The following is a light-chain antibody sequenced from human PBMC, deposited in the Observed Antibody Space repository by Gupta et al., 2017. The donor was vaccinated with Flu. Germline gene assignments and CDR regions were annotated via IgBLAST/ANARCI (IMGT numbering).Light chain of an antibody. Sequence: DIQMTQSPSSLSASVGDRVTITCRASQDTSHFLAWYQQKPGKVPNPLVYAASTLQSGVPSRLSGSGSGTEFTLSISSLQPEDVATYYCQKFNSAPWTFGQGTKVEIK. J-gene: IGKJ1*01. CDR2: AAS. CDR1: QDTSHF. CDR3: QKFNSAPWT. V-gene: IGKV1-27*01.